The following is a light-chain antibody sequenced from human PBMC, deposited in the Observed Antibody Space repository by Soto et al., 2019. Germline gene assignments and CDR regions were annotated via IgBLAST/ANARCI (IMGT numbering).Light chain of an antibody. J-gene: IGLJ1*01. CDR1: SSDVGSYNR. CDR3: LSYTSSNSYV. Sequence: QSALTQPPSVSGSPGQSVTISCTGTSSDVGSYNRVSWYQQPPGTAHKLMIYEVSNRPSGVPDRFSGSKSGNTASLTISGLQAGDEADYYCLSYTSSNSYVFGTGTKLTVL. CDR2: EVS. V-gene: IGLV2-18*02.